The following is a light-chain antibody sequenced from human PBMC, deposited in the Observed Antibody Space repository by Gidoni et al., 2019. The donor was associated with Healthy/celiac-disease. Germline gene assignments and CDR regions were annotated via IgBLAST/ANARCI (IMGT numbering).Light chain of an antibody. V-gene: IGKV1-33*01. J-gene: IGKJ4*01. CDR2: DAS. CDR1: QDISNY. CDR3: QQYDNLPLT. Sequence: DIQMTQSPSSLSASVGDRVTITCQASQDISNYLNWYQQKPGKAAKLLIYDASNLETGVPSRFSGSGSETDFTFAISSLQPEDIATDYGQQYDNLPLTVGGGTKVESK.